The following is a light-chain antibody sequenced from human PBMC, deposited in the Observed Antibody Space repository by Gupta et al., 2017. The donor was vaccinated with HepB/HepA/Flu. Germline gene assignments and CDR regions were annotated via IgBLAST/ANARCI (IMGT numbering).Light chain of an antibody. J-gene: IGLJ3*02. V-gene: IGLV1-40*01. Sequence: SVPSQPPSVPGTPALRVNIFCNGSSSNIGAGYGVHWYQQLPGTAPKLLIYGNSNRPSGVPDRFSGSRSGTSASLTITGLQAEDEADYYCQSYDSSLSGWVFGGGTKLTVL. CDR1: SSNIGAGYG. CDR2: GNS. CDR3: QSYDSSLSGWV.